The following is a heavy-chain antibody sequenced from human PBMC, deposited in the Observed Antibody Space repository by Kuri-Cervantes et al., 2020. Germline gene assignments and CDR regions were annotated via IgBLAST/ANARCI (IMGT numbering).Heavy chain of an antibody. Sequence: SGAAYGFTFSDYNICWIRQAPGKGLEWVSYISSSGSTINYAVSVRGRFTISRDNYKNSLYLQMNSLRDEDTAVYYCARVFISAAFVIWGQGTMVTVSS. V-gene: IGHV3-11*04. CDR1: GFTFSDYN. CDR3: ARVFISAAFVI. CDR2: ISSSGSTI. J-gene: IGHJ3*02.